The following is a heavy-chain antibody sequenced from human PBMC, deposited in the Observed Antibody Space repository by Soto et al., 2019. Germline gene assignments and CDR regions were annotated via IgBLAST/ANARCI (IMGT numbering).Heavy chain of an antibody. CDR1: GFTFSSFW. V-gene: IGHV3-7*04. J-gene: IGHJ4*02. CDR2: IKQDGNEK. Sequence: GGSLRLSCAASGFTFSSFWMSWVRQAPGKGLEWVANIKQDGNEKNCVDSVKGRFTIFRDNVKNSLYLQMNSLRVEDTALYYCARDRRYNYGFYFDCWGRGTLVTVSS. CDR3: ARDRRYNYGFYFDC. D-gene: IGHD5-18*01.